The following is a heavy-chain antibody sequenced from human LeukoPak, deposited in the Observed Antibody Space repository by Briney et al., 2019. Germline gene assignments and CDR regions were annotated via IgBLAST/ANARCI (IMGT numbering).Heavy chain of an antibody. CDR1: GFTFSSYR. D-gene: IGHD5-24*01. Sequence: PGGSLRLSCAASGFTFSSYRMIWVRQAPGKGLEWVSSISSSSSYIYYADSVKGRFTISRDNAKNPLYLQMNSLRAEDTAVYYCARDGWLQLRGYGMDVWGQGTTVTVSS. J-gene: IGHJ6*02. CDR3: ARDGWLQLRGYGMDV. V-gene: IGHV3-21*01. CDR2: ISSSSSYI.